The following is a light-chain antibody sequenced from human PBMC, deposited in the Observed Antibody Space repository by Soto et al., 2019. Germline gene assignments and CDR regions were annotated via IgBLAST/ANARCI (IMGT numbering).Light chain of an antibody. CDR2: AAS. Sequence: DIQMTQSPSSLSASVGDRVTITCRARQSISNYLNWYQQKPGKAPKLLIYAASNLQGGVPSRFSSSGSGTDFALTISGLQPEDSATYYCQQSYNARTFGQGTKVEIK. CDR1: QSISNY. CDR3: QQSYNART. J-gene: IGKJ1*01. V-gene: IGKV1-39*01.